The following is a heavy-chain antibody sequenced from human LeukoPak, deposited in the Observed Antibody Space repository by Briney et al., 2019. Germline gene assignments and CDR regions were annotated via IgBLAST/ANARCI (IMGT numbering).Heavy chain of an antibody. CDR2: VYDSGSA. CDR1: GVSISTYH. CDR3: AKHGGSWTFDY. Sequence: SETLSLTCTVPGVSISTYHWSWIRQPPGKGVEWIGYVYDSGSANYNPSLKSRVTISVDTSKNQFSLKLSSVTAADTAVYYCAKHGGSWTFDYWGQGTLVTVSS. V-gene: IGHV4-59*08. J-gene: IGHJ4*02. D-gene: IGHD6-13*01.